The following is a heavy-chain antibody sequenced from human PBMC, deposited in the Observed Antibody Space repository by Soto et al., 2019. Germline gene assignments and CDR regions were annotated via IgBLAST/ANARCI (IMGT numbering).Heavy chain of an antibody. J-gene: IGHJ4*02. V-gene: IGHV1-18*01. D-gene: IGHD3-22*01. CDR2: ISTYNGNT. CDR1: GYTFTTYG. Sequence: QVQLVQSGAEVKKPRASVKVSCKASGYTFTTYGMRWVRQAPGQGLEWTGGISTYNGNTKYPERLQGRVTMTTDTTTSTAYMGVRSLRSDDTAVYYCARGPTDYYDNSGNYFLDYWGQGTLVTVSS. CDR3: ARGPTDYYDNSGNYFLDY.